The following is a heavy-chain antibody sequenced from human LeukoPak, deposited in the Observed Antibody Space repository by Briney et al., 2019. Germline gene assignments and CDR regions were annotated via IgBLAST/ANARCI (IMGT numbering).Heavy chain of an antibody. Sequence: GASVKVSCKASGYTFTSYDINWVRQATGQGLEWMGWMNPNSGNTGYAQKFQGRVTITRNTSISTAYMELSSLRSEDTAVYYCARAESMPAAGTGYYYYYMDVWGKGTTVTVSS. CDR2: MNPNSGNT. V-gene: IGHV1-8*03. CDR1: GYTFTSYD. J-gene: IGHJ6*03. D-gene: IGHD6-13*01. CDR3: ARAESMPAAGTGYYYYYMDV.